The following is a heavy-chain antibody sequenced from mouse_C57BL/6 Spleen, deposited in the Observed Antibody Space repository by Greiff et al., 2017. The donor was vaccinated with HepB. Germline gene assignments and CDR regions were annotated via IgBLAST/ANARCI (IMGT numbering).Heavy chain of an antibody. J-gene: IGHJ2*01. D-gene: IGHD4-1*01. CDR3: ARSWDGNYFDY. V-gene: IGHV1-80*01. Sequence: QVQLKESGAELVKPGASVKISCKASGYAFSSYWMNWVKQRPGKGLEWIGQIYPGDGDTNYNGKFKGKATLTADKSSSTAYMQLSSLTSEDSAVYFCARSWDGNYFDYWGQGTTLTVSS. CDR1: GYAFSSYW. CDR2: IYPGDGDT.